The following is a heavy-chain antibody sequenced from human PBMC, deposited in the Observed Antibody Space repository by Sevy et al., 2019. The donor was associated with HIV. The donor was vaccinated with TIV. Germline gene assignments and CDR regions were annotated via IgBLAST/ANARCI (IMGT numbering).Heavy chain of an antibody. CDR2: TYYVSKWDN. CDR3: ARGRRHYYGMDV. CDR1: GDSVSSNSGA. Sequence: QSQTLSLTCAISGDSVSSNSGAWNWIRQSPSRGLEWLGRTYYVSKWDNDYATSLKSRITINADTSKNQFSLQLNDVTPADTAVYFCARGRRHYYGMDVWGQGTTVTVSS. V-gene: IGHV6-1*01. J-gene: IGHJ6*02.